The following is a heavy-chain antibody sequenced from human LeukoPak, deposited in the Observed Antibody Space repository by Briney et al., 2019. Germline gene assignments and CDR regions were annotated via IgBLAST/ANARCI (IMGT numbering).Heavy chain of an antibody. D-gene: IGHD6-13*01. J-gene: IGHJ4*02. Sequence: SETLSLTCALYGGSFSGYYWSWIRQPPGKGLEWIGEINHSGSTNYNPSLKSRVTISVDTSKNQFSLKLSSVTAADTAVYYCARIGIAAAGTWVPRDYWGQGTLVTVSS. CDR1: GGSFSGYY. CDR2: INHSGST. CDR3: ARIGIAAAGTWVPRDY. V-gene: IGHV4-34*01.